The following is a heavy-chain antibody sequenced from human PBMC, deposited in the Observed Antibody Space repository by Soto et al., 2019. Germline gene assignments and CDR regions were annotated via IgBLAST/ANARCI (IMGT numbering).Heavy chain of an antibody. Sequence: GSLRLSCAASGFTVSSNNMIWVRQVAGGGLEWVAVVYSGGSTYYVDSVKGRFTISRDNAKNSLSLQMNSLRAEDTAVYYCAREPEGLDYWGPGTLVTVSS. CDR3: AREPEGLDY. J-gene: IGHJ4*02. CDR1: GFTVSSNN. CDR2: VYSGGST. V-gene: IGHV3-53*01.